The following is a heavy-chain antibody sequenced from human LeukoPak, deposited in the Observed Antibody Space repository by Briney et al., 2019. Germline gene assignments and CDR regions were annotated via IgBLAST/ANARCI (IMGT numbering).Heavy chain of an antibody. D-gene: IGHD4-17*01. CDR3: ARGSKSYGDYIRSRIHYFDY. Sequence: GGSLRLSCAASGFTFSSYGMHWVRQPPGKGLEWVAVISYDGSNKYYADSVKGRFTISRDNSKNTLYLQMNSLRAEDTAVYYCARGSKSYGDYIRSRIHYFDYWGQGTLVTVSS. J-gene: IGHJ4*02. CDR2: ISYDGSNK. V-gene: IGHV3-30*19. CDR1: GFTFSSYG.